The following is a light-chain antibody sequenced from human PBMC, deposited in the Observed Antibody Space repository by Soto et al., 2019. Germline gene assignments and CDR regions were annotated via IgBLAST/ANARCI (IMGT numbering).Light chain of an antibody. CDR2: EVS. V-gene: IGLV2-14*01. CDR3: TSHTASSTWV. Sequence: QSALTQPASVSGSLGQSITLSCTGSGGDIGAYNYVSWFQQHPGKAPKLMIYEVSRRPSGVSNRFSGSKSANTASLTISGLQAEDEADYYCTSHTASSTWVFGGGTKLTVL. J-gene: IGLJ3*02. CDR1: GGDIGAYNY.